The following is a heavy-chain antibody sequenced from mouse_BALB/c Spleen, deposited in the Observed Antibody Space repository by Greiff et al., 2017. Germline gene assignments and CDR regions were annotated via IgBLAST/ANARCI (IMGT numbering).Heavy chain of an antibody. J-gene: IGHJ4*01. D-gene: IGHD1-1*01. CDR1: GFTFSSYG. CDR2: INSNGGST. V-gene: IGHV5-6-3*01. Sequence: EVKLVESGGGLVQPGGSPKLSCAASGFTFSSYGMSWVRQTPDKRLELVATINSNGGSTYYPDSVKGRFTISRDNAKNTLYLQMSSLKSEDTAMYYCAREGLLRDYYAMDYWGQGTSVTVSS. CDR3: AREGLLRDYYAMDY.